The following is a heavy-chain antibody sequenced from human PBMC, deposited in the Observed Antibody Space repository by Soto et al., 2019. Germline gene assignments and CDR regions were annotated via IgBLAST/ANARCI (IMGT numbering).Heavy chain of an antibody. Sequence: SENLSLTCAVYFGSFRGYSWRWIRQPPGKGLQWIGEINHSGSTNYNPSPKSRVTISVDTPKTHFSRKLGSGPAGDLAVYYCARQPCYNSGMAVGGKGTTVTGSS. CDR3: ARQPCYNSGMAV. V-gene: IGHV4-34*01. CDR2: INHSGST. J-gene: IGHJ6*04. CDR1: FGSFRGYS.